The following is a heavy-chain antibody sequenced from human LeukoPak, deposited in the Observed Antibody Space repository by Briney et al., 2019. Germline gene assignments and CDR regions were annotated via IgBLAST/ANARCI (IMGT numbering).Heavy chain of an antibody. D-gene: IGHD6-13*01. V-gene: IGHV4-39*07. CDR1: GGSISSSSYY. CDR2: IYHSGST. Sequence: SETLSLTCTVSGGSISSSSYYWGWIRQPPGKGLEWIGSIYHSGSTYYNPSLKSRVTISVDTSKNQFSLKLSSVTAADTAVYYCARVAGRIAAAAWFDPWGQGTLVTVSS. J-gene: IGHJ5*02. CDR3: ARVAGRIAAAAWFDP.